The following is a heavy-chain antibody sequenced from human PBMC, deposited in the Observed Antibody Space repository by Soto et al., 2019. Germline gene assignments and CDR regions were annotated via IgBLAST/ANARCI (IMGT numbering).Heavy chain of an antibody. V-gene: IGHV1-18*01. CDR3: AREGPAPYYYYGMDV. CDR2: ISAYNGNT. Sequence: QVQLVQSGGEVKKPGASVKVSCKTSGYSFTTYGISWVRQAPGQGLEWMGWISAYNGNTNYAQKLQGRVTMTTDTSTSTAYRELRRLRSDDAAVYYCAREGPAPYYYYGMDVWCQGSTVTVSS. J-gene: IGHJ6*02. CDR1: GYSFTTYG.